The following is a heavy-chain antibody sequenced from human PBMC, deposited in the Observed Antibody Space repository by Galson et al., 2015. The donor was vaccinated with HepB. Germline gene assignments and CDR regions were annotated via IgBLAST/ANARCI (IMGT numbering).Heavy chain of an antibody. CDR2: IKSKTDGGTT. D-gene: IGHD3-10*01. J-gene: IGHJ4*02. V-gene: IGHV3-15*01. Sequence: SLRLSCAASGFTFSNAWMSWVRQAPGKGLEWVGRIKSKTDGGTTDYAAPVKGRFTISRDDSKNTLYLQMNSLKTEDTAVYYCTTVGGILWFGELLSPDYWGQGTLVTVSS. CDR3: TTVGGILWFGELLSPDY. CDR1: GFTFSNAW.